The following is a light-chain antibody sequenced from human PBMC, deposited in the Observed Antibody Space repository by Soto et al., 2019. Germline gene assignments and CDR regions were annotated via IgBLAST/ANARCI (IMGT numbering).Light chain of an antibody. CDR1: QSVLSRSNNKNC. J-gene: IGKJ2*01. CDR2: WAS. V-gene: IGKV4-1*01. Sequence: DIVMTQSPDSLAVSLGERATINCKSSQSVLSRSNNKNCLAWYQQKPGQPPKLLVFWASARESGVPDRFSGSVSGTDFTLTISSLQAEDVAVYFCQQYYSTPPYTFGQGTKLEIK. CDR3: QQYYSTPPYT.